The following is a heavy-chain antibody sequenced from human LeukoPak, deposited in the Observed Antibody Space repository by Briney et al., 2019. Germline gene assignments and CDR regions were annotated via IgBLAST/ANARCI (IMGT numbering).Heavy chain of an antibody. D-gene: IGHD2-2*01. CDR2: IYYSGSN. CDR1: GGSISSSSYY. CDR3: ARQARVVPAAIRRGDIDY. Sequence: SETLSLTCTVSGGSISSSSYYWGWIRQPPGKGLEWIGSIYYSGSNYYNPYLKSRITISVDTSKNQFSLKLSSVTAADTAVYYCARQARVVPAAIRRGDIDYWGQGTLVTVSS. J-gene: IGHJ4*02. V-gene: IGHV4-39*01.